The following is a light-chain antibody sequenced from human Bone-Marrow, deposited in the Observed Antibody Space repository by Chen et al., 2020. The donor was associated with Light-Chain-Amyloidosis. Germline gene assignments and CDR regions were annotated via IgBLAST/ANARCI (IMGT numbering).Light chain of an antibody. CDR2: DDT. CDR3: QVWDNSDYHPV. CDR1: NIGRKS. J-gene: IGLJ3*02. V-gene: IGLV3-21*02. Sequence: SYLLTPPPSVSVAPGQTARITCGGDNIGRKSVHWYQQRPGQAPVLVVHDDTNRPSGIAERFSASNSGNTATLTIARVEAGDDAGHFCQVWDNSDYHPVFGGGTQLTVL.